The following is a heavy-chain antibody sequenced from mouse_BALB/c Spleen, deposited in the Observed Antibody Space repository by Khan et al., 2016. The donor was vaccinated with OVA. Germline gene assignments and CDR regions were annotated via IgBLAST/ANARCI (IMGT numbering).Heavy chain of an antibody. V-gene: IGHV3-5*02. CDR2: IYYSGTV. Sequence: EVELVESGPGLVKPSQTVSLTCTVTGISITSGNYRWSWIRQFPGNKLEWIGNIYYSGTVTYNPSLPSRITLTRDTSKNQFFLEMNSLTDEDTATYYCARDYGRLYWFFDVWGAGTTVTFSS. D-gene: IGHD1-1*01. CDR3: ARDYGRLYWFFDV. CDR1: GISITSGNYR. J-gene: IGHJ1*01.